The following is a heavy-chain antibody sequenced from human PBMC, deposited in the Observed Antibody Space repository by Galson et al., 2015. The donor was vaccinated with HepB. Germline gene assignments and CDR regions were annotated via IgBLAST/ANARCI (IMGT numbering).Heavy chain of an antibody. CDR1: GYTFTNYY. CDR2: INPSGGST. J-gene: IGHJ4*02. D-gene: IGHD4-23*01. Sequence: SVKVSCKASGYTFTNYYIHWVRQAPGQGLEWMRIINPSGGSTSYAQKFQGRVTMTRDTSTSTVYMELTSLRSEDTAVYYCTKGYYGGNSGRFDYWGQGTLVTVSS. CDR3: TKGYYGGNSGRFDY. V-gene: IGHV1-46*03.